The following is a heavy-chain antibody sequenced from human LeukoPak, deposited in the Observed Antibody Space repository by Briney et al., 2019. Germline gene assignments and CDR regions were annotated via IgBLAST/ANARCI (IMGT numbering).Heavy chain of an antibody. CDR1: GGSVSSNNW. CDR3: ARRGYSGYDPQNWFDP. J-gene: IGHJ5*02. V-gene: IGHV4-4*02. CDR2: IYHSGST. D-gene: IGHD5-12*01. Sequence: SETLSLTCAVSGGSVSSNNWWSWVRQPPGKGLEWIGEIYHSGSTKYNPSLKSRVTISVDKSKNRFSLKLSSVTAADTAVYYCARRGYSGYDPQNWFDPWGQGILVTVSA.